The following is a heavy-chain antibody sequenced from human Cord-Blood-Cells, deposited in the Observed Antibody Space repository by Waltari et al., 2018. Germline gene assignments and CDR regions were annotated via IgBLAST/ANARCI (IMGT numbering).Heavy chain of an antibody. J-gene: IGHJ4*02. V-gene: IGHV1-2*02. D-gene: IGHD3-10*01. CDR2: INPNSGGT. CDR3: AREVTITMVRGVNPFDY. CDR1: GYTFTGHY. Sequence: QVQLVQSGAEVKKPGASVKVSCKASGYTFTGHYMHWVRQSPGQGLEGMGWINPNSGGTNYAQKFQGRVTMTRDTSISTAYMELSRLRSDDTAVYYCAREVTITMVRGVNPFDYWGQGTLVTVSS.